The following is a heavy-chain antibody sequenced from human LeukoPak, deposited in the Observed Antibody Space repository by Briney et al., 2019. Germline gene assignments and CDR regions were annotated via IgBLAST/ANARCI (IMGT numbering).Heavy chain of an antibody. J-gene: IGHJ4*02. D-gene: IGHD1/OR15-1a*01. Sequence: GGSLRLSCAASGFTFSSFAMSWVRQAPGEGLEWVSLLSGSGGSTYYADSVKGRFTISRDNSKNTLYLQMNSLRAEDTAVYYCAKAWLEQGGMFDYWGQGTPVTVSS. CDR2: LSGSGGST. V-gene: IGHV3-23*01. CDR1: GFTFSSFA. CDR3: AKAWLEQGGMFDY.